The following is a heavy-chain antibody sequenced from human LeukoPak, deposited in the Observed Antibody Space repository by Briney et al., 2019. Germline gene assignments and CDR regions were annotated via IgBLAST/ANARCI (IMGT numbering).Heavy chain of an antibody. J-gene: IGHJ4*02. CDR3: ARLITAFQAFDS. CDR2: IYYSGST. Sequence: SETLSLTCTVSGGSISSSSYFWAWIRQPPGKGLEWIGSIYYSGSTYYNPSLNSRVTISVDTSKNQFSLNLSSVTAADTAVYYCARLITAFQAFDSWGQGTLVTVSS. CDR1: GGSISSSSYF. V-gene: IGHV4-39*01. D-gene: IGHD3-16*01.